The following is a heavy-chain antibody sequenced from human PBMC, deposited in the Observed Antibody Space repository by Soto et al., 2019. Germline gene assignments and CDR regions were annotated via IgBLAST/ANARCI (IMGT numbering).Heavy chain of an antibody. J-gene: IGHJ5*02. V-gene: IGHV1-2*02. D-gene: IGHD3-10*01. CDR3: ARVIRGAYYNSPLDT. CDR2: INPYSGGA. CDR1: GYTFTGYF. Sequence: VASVKVSCKASGYTFTGYFMHWVRQAPGQGLEWMGWINPYSGGADYAQSFQGRVTMTRDTSISTVYMELSRLRFDDTAVYYCARVIRGAYYNSPLDTWGQGTVVTVPQ.